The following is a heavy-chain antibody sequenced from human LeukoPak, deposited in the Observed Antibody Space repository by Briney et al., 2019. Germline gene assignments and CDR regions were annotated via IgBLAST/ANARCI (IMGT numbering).Heavy chain of an antibody. J-gene: IGHJ4*02. CDR3: AKDASPYSGSYWGLDFDY. Sequence: GGSLRLSCAASGFTFSSYAMSWVRQAPGKGLEWVSAISGSGGSTYYADSVKGRFTISRDNSKNTLYLQMNSLRAEDTAVYYCAKDASPYSGSYWGLDFDYWGQGTLVTVSS. CDR1: GFTFSSYA. V-gene: IGHV3-23*01. D-gene: IGHD1-26*01. CDR2: ISGSGGST.